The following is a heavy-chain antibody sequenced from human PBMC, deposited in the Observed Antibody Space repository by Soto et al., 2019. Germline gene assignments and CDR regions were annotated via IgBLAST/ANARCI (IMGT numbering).Heavy chain of an antibody. J-gene: IGHJ4*02. CDR3: ASGIRGEIRDKRLDY. D-gene: IGHD3-10*01. V-gene: IGHV3-53*01. CDR2: IYSAGDT. Sequence: PGGSLRLSCAASGFTGTSNFMSWVRQAPGKGLEWVSVIYSAGDTNYADSVRGRFTFSRDISKNTLYLQMNSLRAEDTAVYYCASGIRGEIRDKRLDYRGQGTLVTVSS. CDR1: GFTGTSNF.